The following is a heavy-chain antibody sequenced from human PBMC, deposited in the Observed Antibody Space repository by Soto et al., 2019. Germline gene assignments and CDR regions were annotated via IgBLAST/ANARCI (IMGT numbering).Heavy chain of an antibody. D-gene: IGHD2-15*01. CDR3: TVDGCSCGTCFSGLN. J-gene: IGHJ4*02. Sequence: EVQLVESGGGLVQPGGSLRLSCAASGLPFIQAWMSWVRKAPGKGLEWIGRVKSKADGGTTDYAAPVKGRFTISSDDSINTLYLQMNSLKIEDTALYYCTVDGCSCGTCFSGLNWGQGTLVTVSS. CDR2: VKSKADGGTT. CDR1: GLPFIQAW. V-gene: IGHV3-15*01.